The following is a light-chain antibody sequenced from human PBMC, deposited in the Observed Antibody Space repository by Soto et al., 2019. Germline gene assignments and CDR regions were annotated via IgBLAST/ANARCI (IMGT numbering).Light chain of an antibody. J-gene: IGKJ1*01. CDR1: QTIVSTY. Sequence: EVVLTQSPGTLSLSPGERATLYCRTSQTIVSTYLDWYQQKAGQAPRLLMYGTSSRATGIPDRFSGSGSGTDFTLTISSVEPEDFAIYYCQQYSGSPPRTFGQGTKVEIK. V-gene: IGKV3-20*01. CDR3: QQYSGSPPRT. CDR2: GTS.